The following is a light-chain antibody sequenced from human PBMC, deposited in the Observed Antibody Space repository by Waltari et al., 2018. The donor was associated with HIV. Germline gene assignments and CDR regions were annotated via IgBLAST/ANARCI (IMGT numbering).Light chain of an antibody. Sequence: SSALIQSPSVSVAPGRTARITCGGHNIGSKRVNWYQHKTGPAPILVIYDASDRPSGVPERFSGSSSGNTATLTIRSVEAGDEADYYCQVWDKSLYQVVFGGGTKVTVL. CDR2: DAS. J-gene: IGLJ2*01. V-gene: IGLV3-21*01. CDR1: NIGSKR. CDR3: QVWDKSLYQVV.